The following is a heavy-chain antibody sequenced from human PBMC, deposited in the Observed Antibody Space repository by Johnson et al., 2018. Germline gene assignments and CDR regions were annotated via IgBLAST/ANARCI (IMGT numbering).Heavy chain of an antibody. CDR2: IGFSDSTI. CDR3: ARRSSYMDG. Sequence: QVQLVQSGGGVVQPGRSLRLSCAASGFTFSDYYMTWIRQAPGKGLEWVSYIGFSDSTIYYVDSVKGRFTISRDNAKNSLYLQMNSLRAEDTAVYYCARRSSYMDGWGKGTTVTVSS. D-gene: IGHD6-13*01. V-gene: IGHV3-11*04. J-gene: IGHJ6*03. CDR1: GFTFSDYY.